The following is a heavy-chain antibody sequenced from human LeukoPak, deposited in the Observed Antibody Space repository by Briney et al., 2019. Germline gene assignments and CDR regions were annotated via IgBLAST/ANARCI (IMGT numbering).Heavy chain of an antibody. V-gene: IGHV3-53*01. CDR1: GFTVSSNY. D-gene: IGHD6-6*01. CDR2: IYSGGST. J-gene: IGHJ4*02. CDR3: ARGAAREN. Sequence: GGSLRLSCAVSGFTVSSNYMSWVRQAPGKGLEWVSVIYSGGSTYYADSVKGRFTISRDKSKNTMYLQMNSLRAEDTAVYYCARGAARENWGQGTLVTVSS.